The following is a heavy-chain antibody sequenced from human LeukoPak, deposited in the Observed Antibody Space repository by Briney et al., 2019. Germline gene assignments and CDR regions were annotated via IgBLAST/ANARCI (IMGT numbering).Heavy chain of an antibody. CDR1: GFTFSSYG. Sequence: GGSLRLSCAASGFTFSSYGMHWVRQAPGKGLEWVAFIRYDGSNKYYADSVKGRFTISRDNSKNTLYLQMNGLRAEDTAVYYCAKGGGITIFGVALGYYYYMDVWGKGTTVTVSS. J-gene: IGHJ6*03. D-gene: IGHD3-3*01. V-gene: IGHV3-30*02. CDR2: IRYDGSNK. CDR3: AKGGGITIFGVALGYYYYMDV.